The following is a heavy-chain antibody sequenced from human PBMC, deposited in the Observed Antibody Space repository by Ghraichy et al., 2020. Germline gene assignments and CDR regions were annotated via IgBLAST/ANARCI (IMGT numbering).Heavy chain of an antibody. CDR2: TYYRSKWYN. Sequence: SQTLSLTCAISGDSVSSNSAAWNWIRQSPSRGLEWLGRTYYRSKWYNDYAVSVKSRITINLDTSKNQFSLQLNSVTPEDTAVYYCARVRPPFYCSGGSCYPSDAFDIWGQGTMVTVSS. CDR3: ARVRPPFYCSGGSCYPSDAFDI. V-gene: IGHV6-1*01. J-gene: IGHJ3*02. CDR1: GDSVSSNSAA. D-gene: IGHD2-15*01.